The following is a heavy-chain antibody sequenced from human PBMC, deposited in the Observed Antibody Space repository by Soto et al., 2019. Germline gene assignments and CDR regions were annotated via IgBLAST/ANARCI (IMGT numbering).Heavy chain of an antibody. J-gene: IGHJ4*02. CDR2: IKRETDGGTT. CDR3: TTGLSSGYYNFDS. CDR1: GFTFTNAW. Sequence: EVQLVESGGGSVKPGGSLRLSCTASGFTFTNAWMSWVRQAPGKGLEWVGRIKRETDGGTTDYTAPVKGRFIISRDDSKDTLYLQMNSLKTDDTAVYYCTTGLSSGYYNFDSWGQGTLVTVSS. D-gene: IGHD3-22*01. V-gene: IGHV3-15*01.